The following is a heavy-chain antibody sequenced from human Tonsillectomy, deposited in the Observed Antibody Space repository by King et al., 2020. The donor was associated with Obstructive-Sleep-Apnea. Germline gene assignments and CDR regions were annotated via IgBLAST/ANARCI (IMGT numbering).Heavy chain of an antibody. CDR2: IYYSGNT. CDR3: ARDTDTGYSIFDY. Sequence: LQLQESGPGLVKPSETLSLTCTVSGVSITSSTYYWGWIRQPPGKGLQWIGNIYYSGNTYYNPSLKSRVIISIDTSKNQFSLKLNSVTAADTAVYYCARDTDTGYSIFDYWGQGTLVTVAS. D-gene: IGHD2-15*01. V-gene: IGHV4-39*07. J-gene: IGHJ4*02. CDR1: GVSITSSTYY.